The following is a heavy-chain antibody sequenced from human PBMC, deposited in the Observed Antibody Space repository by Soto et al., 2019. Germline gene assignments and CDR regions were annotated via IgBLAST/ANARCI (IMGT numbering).Heavy chain of an antibody. CDR3: ARDGYGSGSYYIHY. Sequence: LRLSCAGSGFTFSSYGMHWVRQAPGKGLEWVAVIWYDGSNKYYVDSVKGRFTISRDNSKNTLYLQMNSLRAEDTAVYYCARDGYGSGSYYIHYWGQGTLVTVSS. J-gene: IGHJ4*02. CDR1: GFTFSSYG. V-gene: IGHV3-33*01. CDR2: IWYDGSNK. D-gene: IGHD3-10*01.